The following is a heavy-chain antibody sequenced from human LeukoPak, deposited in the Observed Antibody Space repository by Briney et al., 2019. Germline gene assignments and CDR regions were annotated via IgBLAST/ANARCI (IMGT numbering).Heavy chain of an antibody. CDR3: AKDNHRGWPDYYYYGMDV. CDR1: GFTFSSYA. V-gene: IGHV3-23*01. D-gene: IGHD1-14*01. J-gene: IGHJ6*02. CDR2: LSGSGGST. Sequence: GGSLRLSCAASGFTFSSYAMSWVRQAPGKGLEWVSTLSGSGGSTYYADSVKGRFTISRDNSKNTLYLQMNSLRAEDTAVYYCAKDNHRGWPDYYYYGMDVWGQGTTVTVSS.